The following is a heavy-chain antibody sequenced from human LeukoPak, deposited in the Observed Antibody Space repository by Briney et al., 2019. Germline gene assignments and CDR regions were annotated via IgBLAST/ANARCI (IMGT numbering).Heavy chain of an antibody. CDR2: IYYSGST. CDR1: GGSISSSSYY. Sequence: SETLSLTCTVSGGSISSSSYYWGWIRQPPGKGLEWMGSIYYSGSTYYNPSLKSRVTISVDTSKNQFSLKLSSVTAADTAVYYCARALYDFWSGYYSAPDYWGQGTLVTVSS. CDR3: ARALYDFWSGYYSAPDY. V-gene: IGHV4-39*01. D-gene: IGHD3-3*01. J-gene: IGHJ4*02.